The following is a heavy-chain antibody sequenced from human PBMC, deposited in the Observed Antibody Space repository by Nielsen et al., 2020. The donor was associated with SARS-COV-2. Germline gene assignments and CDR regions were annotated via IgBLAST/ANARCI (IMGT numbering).Heavy chain of an antibody. V-gene: IGHV3-23*01. CDR2: ISGSGGST. Sequence: GGSLRLSCAASGFTFSSYAMSWVRQAPGKGLEWVSAISGSGGSTYYADSVKGRFTISRDNSKNTLYLQMNSLRAEDTAVYYCASEHLDCSGGSCYSDYWGQGTLVTVSS. J-gene: IGHJ4*02. CDR1: GFTFSSYA. D-gene: IGHD2-15*01. CDR3: ASEHLDCSGGSCYSDY.